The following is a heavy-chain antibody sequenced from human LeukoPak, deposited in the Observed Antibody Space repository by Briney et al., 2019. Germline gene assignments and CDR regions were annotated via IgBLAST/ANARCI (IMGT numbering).Heavy chain of an antibody. V-gene: IGHV5-51*01. D-gene: IGHD3-10*01. Sequence: GESLKISCKGSGYSFTSYWIGWVRQMPGKGLEWMGIIYPGDSDTRYSPSFQGQVTISADKSISTAYLQWSSLKASDTAMYYCARLSNYGSGSSSFRYWGQGTLVTVSS. J-gene: IGHJ4*02. CDR2: IYPGDSDT. CDR3: ARLSNYGSGSSSFRY. CDR1: GYSFTSYW.